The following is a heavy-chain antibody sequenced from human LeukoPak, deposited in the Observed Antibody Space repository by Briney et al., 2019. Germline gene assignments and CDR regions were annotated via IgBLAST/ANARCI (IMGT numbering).Heavy chain of an antibody. Sequence: SETLSLTCTVSGGSISSYYWSWIRQPPGKGLEWIGYIYYSGSTNYNPSLKSRVTISVDTSKNQFSLKLSSVTAADTAVYYCARSAMVTRTAALDIWGQGTMVTVSS. J-gene: IGHJ3*02. CDR3: ARSAMVTRTAALDI. V-gene: IGHV4-59*01. CDR1: GGSISSYY. D-gene: IGHD5-18*01. CDR2: IYYSGST.